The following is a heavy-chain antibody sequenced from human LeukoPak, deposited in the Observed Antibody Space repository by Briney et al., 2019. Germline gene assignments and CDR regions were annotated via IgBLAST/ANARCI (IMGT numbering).Heavy chain of an antibody. D-gene: IGHD3-22*01. CDR2: FSESGDST. Sequence: GGSLRLSCAASGFTFTSYAMSWVRQAPGKGLEWVSTFSESGDSTYYADPVKGRVTISRDASKNTLYLQMNSLRTEDTAVYYCASRGDYYDSSGYYSAAFDIWGEGTMVTVSS. J-gene: IGHJ3*02. CDR3: ASRGDYYDSSGYYSAAFDI. V-gene: IGHV3-23*01. CDR1: GFTFTSYA.